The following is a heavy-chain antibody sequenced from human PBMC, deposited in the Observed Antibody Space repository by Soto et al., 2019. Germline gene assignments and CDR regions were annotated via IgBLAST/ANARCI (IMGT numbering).Heavy chain of an antibody. D-gene: IGHD3-22*01. V-gene: IGHV4-34*01. J-gene: IGHJ3*02. CDR1: GGSFSGYY. CDR2: INHSGST. Sequence: KPSETLSLTCAVYGGSFSGYYWSWIRQPPGKGLEWIGEINHSGSTNYNPSLKSRVTISVDTSKNQFSLKLSSVTAADTAVYYCAGDRSSGYRDAFDIWGQGTMVTVSS. CDR3: AGDRSSGYRDAFDI.